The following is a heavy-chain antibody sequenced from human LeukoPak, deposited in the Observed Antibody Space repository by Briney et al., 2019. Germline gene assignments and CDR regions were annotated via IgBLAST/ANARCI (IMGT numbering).Heavy chain of an antibody. Sequence: GRSLRPSQPPAGLTFSRYCMRWVRQAPGKGREWVAYLKVDGSDKYYVESVKGRFTISRDNAKNSLYLQINSLKSEDTAVYYCATTRVFDYWGQGALVSVSS. CDR3: ATTRVFDY. CDR1: GLTFSRYC. CDR2: LKVDGSDK. J-gene: IGHJ4*02. V-gene: IGHV3-7*01.